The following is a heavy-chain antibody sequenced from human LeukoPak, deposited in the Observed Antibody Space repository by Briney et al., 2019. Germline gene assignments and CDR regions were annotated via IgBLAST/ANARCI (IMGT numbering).Heavy chain of an antibody. D-gene: IGHD3-10*01. V-gene: IGHV4-61*05. CDR2: IYHSGST. CDR1: GGSISSTSYY. CDR3: ARIYYGSGSYRYYFDY. Sequence: SETLSLTCTVSGGSISSTSYYWGWIRQPPGKGLEWIGFIYHSGSTNYNPSLKSRVTISVDTSKNQFSLKLSSVTAADTAMYYCARIYYGSGSYRYYFDYWGQGTLVIVSS. J-gene: IGHJ4*02.